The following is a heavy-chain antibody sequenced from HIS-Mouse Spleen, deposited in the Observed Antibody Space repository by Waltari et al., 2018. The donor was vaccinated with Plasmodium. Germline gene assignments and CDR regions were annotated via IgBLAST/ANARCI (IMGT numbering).Heavy chain of an antibody. V-gene: IGHV1-2*02. CDR2: INPHRGGT. J-gene: IGHJ1*01. CDR3: ARVLGYKAAAGTFVEYFQH. CDR1: GYTFTGYD. Sequence: QVQLVQSGAEVKKPGASVKVSCKASGYTFTGYDMHWVRQAPGQGLEWIGWINPHRGGTNYAQQFQGRVTMTRDTSISTAYMELSRLRSDDTAVYYCARVLGYKAAAGTFVEYFQHWGQGTLVTVSS. D-gene: IGHD6-13*01.